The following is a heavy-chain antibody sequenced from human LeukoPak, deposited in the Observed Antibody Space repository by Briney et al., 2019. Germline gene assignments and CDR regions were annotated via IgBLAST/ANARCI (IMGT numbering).Heavy chain of an antibody. Sequence: GGSLRLSCAASGFTFNNYALSWVRQAPGKGLEWVSAIHKTGDYTYYADSVKGRFTISRDNSKNTLYLQMNSLRAEDTAVYYCAKDHGVLVAGLQYYFNYWGQGTLVTVSS. CDR2: IHKTGDYT. CDR1: GFTFNNYA. V-gene: IGHV3-23*01. D-gene: IGHD6-19*01. CDR3: AKDHGVLVAGLQYYFNY. J-gene: IGHJ4*02.